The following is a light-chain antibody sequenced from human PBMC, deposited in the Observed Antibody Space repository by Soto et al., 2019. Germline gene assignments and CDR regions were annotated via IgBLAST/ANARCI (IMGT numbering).Light chain of an antibody. CDR2: DNN. V-gene: IGLV1-51*01. CDR1: SSNLGSNY. CDR3: VTWDSRLSGVI. Sequence: QSVLTQPPSVSAATGQKVSISCSGSSSNLGSNYVSLYQHLPGTAPRLRIYDNNKRPSGIPDRFSGSKSGTSATLGITGLQTGDEADYYCVTWDSRLSGVIFCGGTKLTVL. J-gene: IGLJ2*01.